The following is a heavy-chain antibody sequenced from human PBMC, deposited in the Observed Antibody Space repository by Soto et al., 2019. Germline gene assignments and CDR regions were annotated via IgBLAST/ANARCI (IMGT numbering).Heavy chain of an antibody. D-gene: IGHD6-6*01. J-gene: IGHJ5*02. CDR2: IYHSGST. V-gene: IGHV4-30-2*01. CDR1: GGSISSGGYS. Sequence: NPSETLSLTCAVSGGSISSGGYSWSWIRQPPGKGLEWIGYIYHSGSTYYNPSLKSRVTISVDRSKNQFSLKLSSVTAADTAVYYCARDRRSIAAPRGYNWFDPWGQGTLVTVSS. CDR3: ARDRRSIAAPRGYNWFDP.